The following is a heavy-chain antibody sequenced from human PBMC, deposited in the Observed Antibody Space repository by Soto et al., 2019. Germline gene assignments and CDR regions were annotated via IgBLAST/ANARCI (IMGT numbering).Heavy chain of an antibody. J-gene: IGHJ4*02. CDR2: IIPTIGTT. V-gene: IGHV1-69*12. CDR1: GDTFTIFA. D-gene: IGHD5-12*01. Sequence: QVQLVQSGAEVQKPGSSVKVSCKASGDTFTIFAISWVLQAPGQGLEWMGGIIPTIGTTNYAQRFQGRITITGDESTGTAYMELSSLKSEDTDVYYCARDLGSGYDPGDYWGQGTLVTVSS. CDR3: ARDLGSGYDPGDY.